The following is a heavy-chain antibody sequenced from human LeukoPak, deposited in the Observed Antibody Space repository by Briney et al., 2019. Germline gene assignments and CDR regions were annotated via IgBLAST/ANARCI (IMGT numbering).Heavy chain of an antibody. V-gene: IGHV4-34*01. Sequence: PLETLSLTCAVYGGSFSGYYWSWIRQPPGKGLEWIGEINHSGSTNYNPSLKSRVTISVDTSKNQFSLKLSSVTAADTAVYYCARWGSGSPDTAATLYYYYGMDVWGKGTTVTVSS. CDR1: GGSFSGYY. D-gene: IGHD2-15*01. CDR3: ARWGSGSPDTAATLYYYYGMDV. CDR2: INHSGST. J-gene: IGHJ6*04.